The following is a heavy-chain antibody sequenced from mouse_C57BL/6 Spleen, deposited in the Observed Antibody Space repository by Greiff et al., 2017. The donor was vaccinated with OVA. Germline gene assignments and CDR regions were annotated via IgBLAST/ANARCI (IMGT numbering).Heavy chain of an antibody. V-gene: IGHV1-18*01. CDR3: ARRRNYAGTWFAY. CDR1: GYTFTDYN. CDR2: LPPTPGGP. Sequence: EVQLQQSGPELVKPGASVKIPCKASGYTFTDYNMDFVQQSHVHILEFLFSLPPTPGGPLYNQTFKGKATLTVDKSSSTAYMELRSLTSEDTAVYYCARRRNYAGTWFAYWGQGTLVTVSA. J-gene: IGHJ3*01. D-gene: IGHD1-1*01.